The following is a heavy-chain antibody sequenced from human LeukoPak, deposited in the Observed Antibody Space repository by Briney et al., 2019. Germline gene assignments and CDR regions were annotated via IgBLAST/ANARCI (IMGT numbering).Heavy chain of an antibody. CDR1: GGSISSGSYY. J-gene: IGHJ4*02. Sequence: PSETLSLTCTVSGGSISSGSYYWSWIRQPAGKGLEWIGRIYTSGSTNYNPSLKSRVTISVDTSKNQFSLKLSSVTAADTAVYYCARDQHGITGFDYWGQGTLVTVSS. V-gene: IGHV4-61*02. D-gene: IGHD1-14*01. CDR2: IYTSGST. CDR3: ARDQHGITGFDY.